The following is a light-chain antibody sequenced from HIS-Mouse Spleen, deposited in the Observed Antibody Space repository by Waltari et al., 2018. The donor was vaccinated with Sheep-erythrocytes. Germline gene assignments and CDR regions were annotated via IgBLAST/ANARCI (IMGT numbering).Light chain of an antibody. CDR3: QQSYSTPPLT. Sequence: DIQMTQSPSSLSASVGDRVTITCRANQSISSYLNWYQQKPGKAPKLLIYAASSLQSGVPSRFSGSGSGTDFSLTISSVQPEDFATYDCQQSYSTPPLTFGGGTKVEIK. CDR1: QSISSY. CDR2: AAS. V-gene: IGKV1-39*01. J-gene: IGKJ4*01.